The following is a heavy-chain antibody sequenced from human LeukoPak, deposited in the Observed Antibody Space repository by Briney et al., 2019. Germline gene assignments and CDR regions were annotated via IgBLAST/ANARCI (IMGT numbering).Heavy chain of an antibody. CDR3: ARDRTPIVVVPAAIPCLSG. V-gene: IGHV1-69*06. Sequence: GASVKVSCKASGGTFSSYAISWVRQAPGQGLEWMGGINPIFGTANYAQKFQGRVTITADKSTSTAYMELSSLRSEDTAVYYCARDRTPIVVVPAAIPCLSGWGQGTLVTLSS. D-gene: IGHD2-2*02. J-gene: IGHJ4*02. CDR1: GGTFSSYA. CDR2: INPIFGTA.